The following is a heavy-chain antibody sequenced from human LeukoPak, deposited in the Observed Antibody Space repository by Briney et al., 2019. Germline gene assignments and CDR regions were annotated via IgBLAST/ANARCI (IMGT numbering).Heavy chain of an antibody. D-gene: IGHD3-10*01. CDR1: GYTFTSYG. CDR2: ISAYNGNT. J-gene: IGHJ1*01. CDR3: ATYFYGSGTKGVTYFHH. V-gene: IGHV1-18*04. Sequence: ASVKVSCKASGYTFTSYGISWVRQAPGQGLEWMGWISAYNGNTNYAQKLQGRITMTTDTSTSTAYMELRSLKSDDTAVYYRATYFYGSGTKGVTYFHHWGQGTLVTVSS.